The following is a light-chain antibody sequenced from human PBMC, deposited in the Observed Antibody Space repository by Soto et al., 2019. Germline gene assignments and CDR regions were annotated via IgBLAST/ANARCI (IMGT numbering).Light chain of an antibody. CDR2: GAS. J-gene: IGKJ1*01. CDR1: QSLSSSY. V-gene: IGKV3-20*01. Sequence: EIVLTQSPGTLSLSPVEIATLSFMASQSLSSSYLAWYQQKPGHPPRLLIYGASNRATGIPDRFSGSGSGTDFTLAISRLEPEDFAVYYCHQYGGSPPETFGQGTKVDIK. CDR3: HQYGGSPPET.